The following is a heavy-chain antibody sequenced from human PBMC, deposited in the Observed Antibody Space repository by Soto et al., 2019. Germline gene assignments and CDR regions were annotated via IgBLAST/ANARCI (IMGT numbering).Heavy chain of an antibody. J-gene: IGHJ4*02. CDR3: ARDANYFDLDY. CDR1: GFSFSSYN. CDR2: ISPSSSTK. V-gene: IGHV3-48*02. D-gene: IGHD3-22*01. Sequence: GGSLRLSCAASGFSFSSYNMNWVRQAPGKGLEWVSSISPSSSTKYYADSVKGRFTISRDNAKNSLYLQVNSLRDEDTAVYYCARDANYFDLDYWGQGTLVTVSS.